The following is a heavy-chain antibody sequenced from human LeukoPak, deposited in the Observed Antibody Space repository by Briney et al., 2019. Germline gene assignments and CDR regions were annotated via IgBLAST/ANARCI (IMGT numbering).Heavy chain of an antibody. V-gene: IGHV1-69*13. D-gene: IGHD3-3*01. J-gene: IGHJ4*02. CDR1: GYTFSNYG. CDR2: IIPIFGTA. CDR3: ARGPSEEWPPYYFDY. Sequence: ASVKVSCKASGYTFSNYGISWVRQAPGQGLEWMGGIIPIFGTANYAQKFQGRVTITADESTSTAYMELSSLRSEDTDVYYCARGPSEEWPPYYFDYWGQGTLVTVSS.